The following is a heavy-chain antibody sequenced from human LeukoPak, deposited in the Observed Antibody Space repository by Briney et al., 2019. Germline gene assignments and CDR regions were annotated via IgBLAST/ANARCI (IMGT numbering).Heavy chain of an antibody. D-gene: IGHD1-26*01. J-gene: IGHJ4*02. Sequence: GGSLRLSCAASGFTFSNYNMNWVRQAPGKGLEWGSYISSRNTPIFYADSVKGRFTISRDNAKNLRYLQMDSLRADDTAKYYCAKDSPVATWWGQGTLVTVSS. CDR2: ISSRNTPI. V-gene: IGHV3-48*04. CDR1: GFTFSNYN. CDR3: AKDSPVATW.